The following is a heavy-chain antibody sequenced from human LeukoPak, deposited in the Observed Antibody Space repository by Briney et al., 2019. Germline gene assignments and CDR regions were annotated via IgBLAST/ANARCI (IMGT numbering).Heavy chain of an antibody. D-gene: IGHD1-26*01. V-gene: IGHV1-2*06. Sequence: ASVKVSCKASGYTFTAYYMHWVRQAPGHGLEWMGRINPNSGNTNYAQKFQGRVTMTRDTSISTAYMELSRLRSDDTAVYYCARPNSVGPTVYFDYWGQGTLVTVSS. CDR1: GYTFTAYY. CDR2: INPNSGNT. J-gene: IGHJ4*02. CDR3: ARPNSVGPTVYFDY.